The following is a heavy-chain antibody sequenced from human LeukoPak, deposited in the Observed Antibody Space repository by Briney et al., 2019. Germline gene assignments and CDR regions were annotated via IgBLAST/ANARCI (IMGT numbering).Heavy chain of an antibody. Sequence: ASVKVSCKASGYTFTGYYMHWVRQPPAQGHGLRGLINPNSGGTNYAQKFQGRVTMTRDTSISTAYMELSRLRSDDTAVYYCAREILYGLVLGNFDYWGQGTLVTVSS. CDR1: GYTFTGYY. D-gene: IGHD6-19*01. CDR2: INPNSGGT. J-gene: IGHJ4*02. V-gene: IGHV1-2*02. CDR3: AREILYGLVLGNFDY.